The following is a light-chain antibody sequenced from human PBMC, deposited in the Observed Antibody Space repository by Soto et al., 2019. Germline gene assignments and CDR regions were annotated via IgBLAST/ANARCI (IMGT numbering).Light chain of an antibody. CDR1: QSINTK. CDR2: DAS. V-gene: IGKV3-15*01. Sequence: EIVMTQSPATLSVSPGEGATFSCRASQSINTKIAWYQLKPGQAPRLLIYDASIRATGIPARFSGRWSGTEFSLTISSAEPEDFAVDYCQQRITWRITFGQGTRL. J-gene: IGKJ5*01. CDR3: QQRITWRIT.